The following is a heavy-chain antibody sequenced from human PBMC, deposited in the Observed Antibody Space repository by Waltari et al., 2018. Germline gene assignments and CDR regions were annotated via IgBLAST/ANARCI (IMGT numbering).Heavy chain of an antibody. CDR1: GISVSSYA. V-gene: IGHV3-30*01. CDR3: ARDGHSYFYGSWSDY. J-gene: IGHJ4*02. Sequence: QVQLVESGGGVDQPGKSLTLSCEVSGISVSSYAMHWVRQAPGKGLEWVAVISFDGNNIYFADSVKGRFTINRDNSKNTLSLQMNSLTPEDTAIYYCARDGHSYFYGSWSDYWGQGTLVTVSS. D-gene: IGHD3-10*01. CDR2: ISFDGNNI.